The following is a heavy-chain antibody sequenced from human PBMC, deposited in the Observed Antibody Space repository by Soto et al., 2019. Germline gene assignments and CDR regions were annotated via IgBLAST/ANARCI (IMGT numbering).Heavy chain of an antibody. Sequence: QVQLQESGPGLVKPSETLSLTCTVSGDSINFYYWSWIRQPPGKGLEWIGYVFYSGSTSYNPSLKSRVTISVDTSKNQFALTLSSVTAADTAVYYCARGHSTNWSLDWFDPWGQGTLVTVSS. J-gene: IGHJ5*02. D-gene: IGHD6-13*01. V-gene: IGHV4-59*01. CDR1: GDSINFYY. CDR3: ARGHSTNWSLDWFDP. CDR2: VFYSGST.